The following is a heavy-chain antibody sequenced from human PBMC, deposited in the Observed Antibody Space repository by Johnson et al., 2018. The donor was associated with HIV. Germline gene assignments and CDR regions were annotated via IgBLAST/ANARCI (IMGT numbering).Heavy chain of an antibody. J-gene: IGHJ3*02. V-gene: IGHV3-7*01. CDR3: ARGGGFYYYESSGYYRRVGAFDI. D-gene: IGHD3-22*01. Sequence: MQLVESGGGLVQPGGSLRLSCAASGFTFSSYWMSWVRQAPGKGLEWVANIKQDGSEKYYVDSVKGRFTISRDNAKNSLYLQMNSLRAEDTAVYYCARGGGFYYYESSGYYRRVGAFDIWGQGTMVTVSS. CDR1: GFTFSSYW. CDR2: IKQDGSEK.